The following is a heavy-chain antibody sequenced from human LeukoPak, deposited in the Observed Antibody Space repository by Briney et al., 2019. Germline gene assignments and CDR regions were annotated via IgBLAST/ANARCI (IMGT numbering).Heavy chain of an antibody. CDR1: GFTFNSYA. Sequence: GGSLRLSCAASGFTFNSYAMSWVRQAPGKGLEWVSAISGSGGSTYYADSVKGRFTISRDNSKNTLYLQMNSLRAEDTAVYYCAKDMHYYDSSGYYDYWGQGTLVTVSS. V-gene: IGHV3-23*01. D-gene: IGHD3-22*01. CDR3: AKDMHYYDSSGYYDY. J-gene: IGHJ4*02. CDR2: ISGSGGST.